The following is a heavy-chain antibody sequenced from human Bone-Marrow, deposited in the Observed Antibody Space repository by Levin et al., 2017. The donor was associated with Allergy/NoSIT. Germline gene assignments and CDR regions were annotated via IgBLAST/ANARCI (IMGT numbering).Heavy chain of an antibody. D-gene: IGHD4-23*01. J-gene: IGHJ4*02. Sequence: ASVKVSCKTSGYTFTSYFLHWVRQAPGQGLEWMGMINPSGASTNYAQNFQGRVTMTRDTSTSTVHMELSSLISEDTAVYYCARDGTVGDHSVYWGQGTLVTVSS. V-gene: IGHV1-46*01. CDR1: GYTFTSYF. CDR2: INPSGAST. CDR3: ARDGTVGDHSVY.